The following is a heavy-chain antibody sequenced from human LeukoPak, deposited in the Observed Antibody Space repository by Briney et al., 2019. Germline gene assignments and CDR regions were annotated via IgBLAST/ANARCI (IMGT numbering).Heavy chain of an antibody. CDR3: ARSPLAGATRVDY. J-gene: IGHJ4*02. Sequence: GASVTVSCKASGYTFTSYGISWVRQAPGQGPEWMGWISGYDGNTKYAQKFQGRVTMTRDTSTSTAHMELRSLRFDDTAVFYCARSPLAGATRVDYWGQGTLVTVSS. V-gene: IGHV1-18*01. D-gene: IGHD1-26*01. CDR2: ISGYDGNT. CDR1: GYTFTSYG.